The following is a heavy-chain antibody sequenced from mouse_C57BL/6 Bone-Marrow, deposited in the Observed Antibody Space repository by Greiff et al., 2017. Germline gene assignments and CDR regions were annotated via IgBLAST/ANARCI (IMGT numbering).Heavy chain of an antibody. J-gene: IGHJ3*01. CDR2: ISYDGSN. D-gene: IGHD2-1*01. CDR1: GYSIPSGYY. CDR3: ARVYGNYDWFAY. V-gene: IGHV3-6*01. Sequence: VQLKESGPGLVKPSQSLSLTCSVTGYSIPSGYYWNWIRQFPGNKLEWMGYISYDGSNNYNPSLKNRISITRDTSKNQFFLKLNSVTTEDTATYYCARVYGNYDWFAYWGQGTLVTVSA.